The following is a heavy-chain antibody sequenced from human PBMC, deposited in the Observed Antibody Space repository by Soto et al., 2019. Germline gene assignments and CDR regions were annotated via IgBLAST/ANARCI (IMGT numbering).Heavy chain of an antibody. D-gene: IGHD7-27*01. CDR1: GFPFSSYA. Sequence: EVQLLESGGGLVQPGGSLRLSCVASGFPFSSYAMSWVRQTPGRGLECASSISSGSNTYYTDSVRGRFTISRDNSKNSLYLQMSSLRADDTALYYCAKASATGKSDGMDVWGQGTTVSVSS. V-gene: IGHV3-23*01. CDR3: AKASATGKSDGMDV. J-gene: IGHJ6*02. CDR2: ISSGSNT.